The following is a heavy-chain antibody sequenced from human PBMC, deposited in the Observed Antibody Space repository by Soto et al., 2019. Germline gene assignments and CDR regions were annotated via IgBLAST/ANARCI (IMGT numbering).Heavy chain of an antibody. V-gene: IGHV4-39*01. Sequence: SGPTLVNPTQTLTLTCTFSGFSLSASGVGVGWIRQPPGKGLEWIGSIYYSGSTYYNPSLKSRVTISVDTSKNQFSLKLSSVTAADTAVYYCAREPMVRGVIRNYYYYGMDVWGQGTTVTVSS. CDR2: IYYSGST. CDR1: GFSLSASGVG. J-gene: IGHJ6*02. CDR3: AREPMVRGVIRNYYYYGMDV. D-gene: IGHD3-10*01.